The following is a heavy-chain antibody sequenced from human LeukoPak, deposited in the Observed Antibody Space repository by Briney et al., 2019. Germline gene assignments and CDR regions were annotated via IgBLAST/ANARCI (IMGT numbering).Heavy chain of an antibody. CDR3: TRAASPLFDY. J-gene: IGHJ4*02. CDR1: GFTFDDYA. D-gene: IGHD2-15*01. CDR2: INKDGSET. Sequence: GRSLRLSCAASGFTFDDYAMHWVRQAPGKGLEWVANINKDGSETYYVDSVKGRFTVSRDNAKNSLYLQMSSLRAEDTAVYYCTRAASPLFDYWGQGTLVTVSS. V-gene: IGHV3-7*01.